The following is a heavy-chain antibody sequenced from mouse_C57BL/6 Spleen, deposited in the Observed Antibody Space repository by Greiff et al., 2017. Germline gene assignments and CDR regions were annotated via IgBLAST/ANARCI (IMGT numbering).Heavy chain of an antibody. CDR2: IWRGGST. Sequence: VQLQQSGPGLVQPSQSLSITCTVSGFSLTSYGVHWVRQSPGKGLEWLGVIWRGGSTDYNAAFMSRLSITNDNSKSQVFFKMNRLQADDTAIYYCAKEGAAFYFDYWGQGTTLTVSS. CDR3: AKEGAAFYFDY. J-gene: IGHJ2*01. V-gene: IGHV2-5*01. CDR1: GFSLTSYG.